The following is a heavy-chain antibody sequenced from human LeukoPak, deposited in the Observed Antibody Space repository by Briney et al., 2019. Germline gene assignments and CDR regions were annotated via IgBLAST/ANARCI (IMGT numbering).Heavy chain of an antibody. CDR3: ARDPSGAWQWFDY. CDR2: INPNGGGT. J-gene: IGHJ4*02. D-gene: IGHD6-19*01. Sequence: ASVKVSCKASGYTFTTYYMHWVRQAPGQGLEWMGVINPNGGGTSYAQKFEGRLTMTRDTSTSTVFMELSSLRSEDTAMYYCARDPSGAWQWFDYWGQGTLATVSS. V-gene: IGHV1-46*01. CDR1: GYTFTTYY.